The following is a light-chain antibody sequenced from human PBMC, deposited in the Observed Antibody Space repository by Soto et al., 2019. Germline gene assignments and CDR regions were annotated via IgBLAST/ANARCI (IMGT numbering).Light chain of an antibody. CDR3: SSYTSSSTPYV. V-gene: IGLV2-14*01. CDR2: EVT. Sequence: QSVLAQPASVSGSPGQSITISCTGTSGDIGSYNRVSWYQQHPGKAPKLIIYEVTDRPSGVSNRFSGSKSGNTASLTISGLQAEDEAEYYCSSYTSSSTPYVFGTGTKVTVL. J-gene: IGLJ1*01. CDR1: SGDIGSYNR.